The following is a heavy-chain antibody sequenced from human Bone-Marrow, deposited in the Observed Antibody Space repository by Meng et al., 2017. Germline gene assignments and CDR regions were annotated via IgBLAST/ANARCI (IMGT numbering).Heavy chain of an antibody. J-gene: IGHJ5*02. CDR3: ARAYCSSTSCYGGWFDP. CDR1: GYTFTDYY. CDR2: MNPNSGGT. Sequence: ASVKVSCKASGYTFTDYYMHWVRQAPGQGLEWMGWMNPNSGGTSYAQNFQGRVTMTRDTSISTAYMEVSSLRSDDTAVYYCARAYCSSTSCYGGWFDPWGQGTLVTVSS. D-gene: IGHD2-2*01. V-gene: IGHV1-2*02.